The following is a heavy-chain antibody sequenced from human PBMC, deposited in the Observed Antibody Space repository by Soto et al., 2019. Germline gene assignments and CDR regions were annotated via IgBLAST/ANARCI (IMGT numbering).Heavy chain of an antibody. CDR1: GGSFSGYY. CDR3: ARGLAYTMPPTSFDY. Sequence: SEALSLTCAVYGGSFSGYYWSWIRPPPGSGLEWIGEINQSGSTNYNPSLKSRVTISVDTSKNQFSLKLSSVTAADTAVYYCARGLAYTMPPTSFDYWGQGTLVTVAS. J-gene: IGHJ4*02. D-gene: IGHD2-2*01. V-gene: IGHV4-34*01. CDR2: INQSGST.